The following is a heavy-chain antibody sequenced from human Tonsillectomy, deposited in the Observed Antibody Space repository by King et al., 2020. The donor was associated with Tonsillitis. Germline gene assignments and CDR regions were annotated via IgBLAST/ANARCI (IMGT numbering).Heavy chain of an antibody. Sequence: TLKESGPTLVKPPQTLTLTCTFSGLSLSIRGVGVGWIRQPPGKALEWLAFIYWNDDKRYSPSLKSRLTITKDTPRHQVVLTMTNMDPVDTATYYCGHYRGYGEPYYGLDVWGQGTTVTVSS. J-gene: IGHJ6*02. CDR2: IYWNDDK. D-gene: IGHD5-12*01. V-gene: IGHV2-5*01. CDR1: GLSLSIRGVG. CDR3: GHYRGYGEPYYGLDV.